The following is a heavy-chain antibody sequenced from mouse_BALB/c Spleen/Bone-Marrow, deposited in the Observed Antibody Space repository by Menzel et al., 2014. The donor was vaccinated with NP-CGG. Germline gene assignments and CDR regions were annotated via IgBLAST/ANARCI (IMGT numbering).Heavy chain of an antibody. CDR1: GFTFTDYY. J-gene: IGHJ2*01. D-gene: IGHD2-3*01. CDR2: IGNKANGYTT. CDR3: ARDMGGLLFDY. Sequence: EVMLVESGGGLVQPGGSLRLSCATSGFTFTDYYMNWVRQPPGKALEWLGFIGNKANGYTTEYSASVKGRFTISRDNSQSILYLQMNTLRAEDSATYYCARDMGGLLFDYWGQGTTLTVSS. V-gene: IGHV7-3*02.